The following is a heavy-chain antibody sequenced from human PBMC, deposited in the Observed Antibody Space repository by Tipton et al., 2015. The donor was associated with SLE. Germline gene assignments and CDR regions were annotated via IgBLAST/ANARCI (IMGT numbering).Heavy chain of an antibody. CDR2: ISSSSSTI. J-gene: IGHJ4*02. CDR1: GFTFSSYS. D-gene: IGHD3-22*01. Sequence: SLRLSCAASGFTFSSYSMNWVRQAPGKGLEWVSYISSSSSTIYYADSVKGRFTISRDNAKNSLYLQMNSLRAEDTAVYYCARGGTYYYDSSGYYSFDYWGQGTLVTVSS. V-gene: IGHV3-48*01. CDR3: ARGGTYYYDSSGYYSFDY.